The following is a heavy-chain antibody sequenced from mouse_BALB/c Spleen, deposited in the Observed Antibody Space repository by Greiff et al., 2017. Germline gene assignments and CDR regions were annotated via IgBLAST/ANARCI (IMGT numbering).Heavy chain of an antibody. CDR3: ARYYRYAYYAMDY. CDR2: INPSNGRT. J-gene: IGHJ4*01. Sequence: QVQLQQPGAELVKPGASVKLSCKASGYTFTSYWMHWVKQRPGQGLEWIGEINPSNGRTNYNEKFKSKATLTVDKSSSTAYMQLSSLTSEDSAVYYCARYYRYAYYAMDYWGQGTSVTVSS. CDR1: GYTFTSYW. V-gene: IGHV1S81*02. D-gene: IGHD2-14*01.